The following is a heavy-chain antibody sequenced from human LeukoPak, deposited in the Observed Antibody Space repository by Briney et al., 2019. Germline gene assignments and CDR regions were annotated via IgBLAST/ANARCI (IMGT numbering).Heavy chain of an antibody. CDR2: IKQDGSEK. CDR3: ARDRSAFSGYDFFDY. J-gene: IGHJ4*02. CDR1: GFTFSTFW. D-gene: IGHD5-12*01. Sequence: GGSLRLSCAASGFTFSTFWMSWVRQAPGKGLEWVAKIKQDGSEKYYVDSVKGRFTISRDNAKNSLYLQMNSLRAEDTAVYYCARDRSAFSGYDFFDYWGQGTLVTVSS. V-gene: IGHV3-7*01.